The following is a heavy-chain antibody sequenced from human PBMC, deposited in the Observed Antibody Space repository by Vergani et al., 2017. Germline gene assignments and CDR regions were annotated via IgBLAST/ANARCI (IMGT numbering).Heavy chain of an antibody. V-gene: IGHV4-31*03. Sequence: QLQLQESGPGLVKPSQTLSLTCTVSGGSISSGGYYWSWIRQHPGKGLEWIGYIYYSGSTYYNPSLKSRVTISVDTSKNQFSLKLSSVTAADTAVYYCARDGGGGNGAPAGFDPWGQGTLVTGSS. CDR2: IYYSGST. CDR1: GGSISSGGYY. D-gene: IGHD3-16*01. J-gene: IGHJ5*02. CDR3: ARDGGGGNGAPAGFDP.